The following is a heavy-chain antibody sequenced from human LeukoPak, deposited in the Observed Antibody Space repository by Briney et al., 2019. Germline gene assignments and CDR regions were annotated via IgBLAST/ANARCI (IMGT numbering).Heavy chain of an antibody. D-gene: IGHD1-26*01. CDR2: IIAGGKTI. Sequence: GGSLRLSCAASGFIFSSYDMNWVRQAPGKGLEWIAYIIAGGKTIYYADSVKGRFTISRDNAENSLYLQMNNLRADDTAVYYCARVFSGSEDYWGQGTLVTVSS. J-gene: IGHJ4*02. CDR1: GFIFSSYD. CDR3: ARVFSGSEDY. V-gene: IGHV3-48*01.